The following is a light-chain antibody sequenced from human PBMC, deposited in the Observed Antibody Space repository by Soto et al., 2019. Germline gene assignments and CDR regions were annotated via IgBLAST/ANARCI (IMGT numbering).Light chain of an antibody. CDR1: QSISSW. CDR2: DAS. CDR3: QNCDYPPFT. J-gene: IGKJ3*01. V-gene: IGKV1-5*01. Sequence: DIQMTQSPSTLSASVGDRVTITCRASQSISSWLAWYQQKPGKAPKLLIYDASSLESGVPSRFSGSGSGTEFTLTISSLQPDDFATYFCQNCDYPPFTFGPGTKVDIK.